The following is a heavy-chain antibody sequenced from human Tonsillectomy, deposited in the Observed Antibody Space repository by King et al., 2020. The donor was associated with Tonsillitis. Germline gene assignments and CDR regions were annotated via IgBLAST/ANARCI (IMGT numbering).Heavy chain of an antibody. CDR1: GGSISSSSYY. V-gene: IGHV4-39*01. CDR3: ARHLRGYSGPGWLGP. J-gene: IGHJ5*02. D-gene: IGHD5-12*01. CDR2: IYYTGST. Sequence: QLQESGPGLVKPSESLSLTCIVSGGSISSSSYYWGWIRQPPGKGLEWIGTIYYTGSTFYNPSLKSRVTISVDTSKNQFSLNLSSVTAADTAVYYCARHLRGYSGPGWLGPWGQGTLVTVSS.